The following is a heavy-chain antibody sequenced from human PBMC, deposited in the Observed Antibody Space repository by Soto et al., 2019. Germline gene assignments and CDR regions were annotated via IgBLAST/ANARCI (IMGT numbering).Heavy chain of an antibody. V-gene: IGHV5-51*01. D-gene: IGHD4-17*01. J-gene: IGHJ6*02. CDR1: GYIFTNYW. CDR2: IYPGDSDT. CDR3: ARRKGYGDYYYGMDV. Sequence: PGESLKISCKGSGYIFTNYWINWVRQMPGKGLEWMGIIYPGDSDTRYSPSFQGQVTISADKSISTAYLQWSSLKASDTAMYYCARRKGYGDYYYGMDVWGQGTTVTVSS.